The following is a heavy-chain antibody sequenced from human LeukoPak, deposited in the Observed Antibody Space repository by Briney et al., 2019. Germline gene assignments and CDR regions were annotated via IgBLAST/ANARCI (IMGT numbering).Heavy chain of an antibody. CDR2: ISDCGGST. J-gene: IGHJ6*02. D-gene: IGHD6-13*01. Sequence: GGSLTLSCAVSGIPLSNHGMSWLRQAPGKGLDWVGGISDCGGSTNYADSVRGRFTISRDNAKNTLYLQMNSLRAEDTAVYYCAGSGIAAAGRVKGLLYYGMDVWGQGTTVTVSS. CDR1: GIPLSNHG. CDR3: AGSGIAAAGRVKGLLYYGMDV. V-gene: IGHV3-23*01.